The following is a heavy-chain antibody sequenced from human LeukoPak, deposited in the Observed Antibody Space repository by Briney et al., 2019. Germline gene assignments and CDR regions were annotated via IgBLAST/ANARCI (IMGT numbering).Heavy chain of an antibody. D-gene: IGHD6-6*01. CDR3: ARRIAAARNWFDP. Sequence: GESLKISCHGSGYSFTNYWIGWVRQMPGKGLEWMGIIYPGDSDTRYSPSFQGQVTISADKSINTAYLQWSSLEASDTAIYYCARRIAAARNWFDPWGQGTLITVSS. CDR2: IYPGDSDT. V-gene: IGHV5-51*01. J-gene: IGHJ5*02. CDR1: GYSFTNYW.